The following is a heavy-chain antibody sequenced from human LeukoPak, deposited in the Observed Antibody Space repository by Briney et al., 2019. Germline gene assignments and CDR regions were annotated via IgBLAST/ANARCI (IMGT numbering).Heavy chain of an antibody. D-gene: IGHD6-6*01. J-gene: IGHJ4*02. CDR1: GYTSTSYA. CDR2: INGYNGKI. CDR3: ARTFSAARGSFYFDY. V-gene: IGHV1-18*01. Sequence: ASVKVSCKASGYTSTSYAISWVRQAPGQGLEWMGWINGYNGKIKHAQKFEGRVTMTTDTSTSTTYMELRSLRSDDTAMYYCARTFSAARGSFYFDYWGQGTLVTVSS.